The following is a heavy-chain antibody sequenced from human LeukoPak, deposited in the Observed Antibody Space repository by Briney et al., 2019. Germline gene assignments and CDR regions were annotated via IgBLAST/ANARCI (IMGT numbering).Heavy chain of an antibody. CDR2: IYYSGST. J-gene: IGHJ5*02. D-gene: IGHD3-10*01. CDR1: GGSISSYY. CDR3: ARTYYYGSGILTTFDP. Sequence: SETLSLTCTVSGGSISSYYWSWIRQPPGKGLEWIGYIYYSGSTNYNPSLKSRVTISVDTSKNQFSLELSSVTAADTAVYYCARTYYYGSGILTTFDPWGQGTLVTVSS. V-gene: IGHV4-59*08.